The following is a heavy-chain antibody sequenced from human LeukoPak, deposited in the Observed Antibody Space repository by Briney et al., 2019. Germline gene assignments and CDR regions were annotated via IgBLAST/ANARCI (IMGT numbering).Heavy chain of an antibody. V-gene: IGHV3-7*01. J-gene: IGHJ6*03. D-gene: IGHD1-26*01. CDR2: INQDGSEK. CDR3: ARDVRNRVGLNYYHQYMDV. Sequence: GGSLRLSCAASGFIFSSYAMSWVRQAPGKGLEWVANINQDGSEKYYVDSVKGRFIISRDNAENSVYLHMNSLRADDTAVYYCARDVRNRVGLNYYHQYMDVWGKGTTVTVSS. CDR1: GFIFSSYA.